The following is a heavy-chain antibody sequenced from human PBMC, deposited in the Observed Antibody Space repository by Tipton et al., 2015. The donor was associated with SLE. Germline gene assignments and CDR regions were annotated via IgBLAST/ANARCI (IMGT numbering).Heavy chain of an antibody. CDR2: IYYSGST. V-gene: IGHV4-30-4*08. Sequence: TLSLTCTVSGGSISSGGYYWSWIRQPPGKGLEWIGYIYYSGSTYYNPSLKSRVTISVDTSKNQFSLKLSSVTAADTAVYYCAREMATGRAFDIWGQGTMVTVSS. J-gene: IGHJ3*02. D-gene: IGHD5-24*01. CDR3: AREMATGRAFDI. CDR1: GGSISSGGYY.